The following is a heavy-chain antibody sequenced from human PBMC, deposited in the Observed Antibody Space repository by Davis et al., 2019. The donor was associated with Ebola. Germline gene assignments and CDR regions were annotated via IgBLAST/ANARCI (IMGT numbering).Heavy chain of an antibody. CDR1: EYTLNEFS. CDR3: AIGGRAGGFDY. V-gene: IGHV1-24*01. J-gene: IGHJ4*02. Sequence: AASVKVSCKVSEYTLNEFSIHWVRQAPGKGLEWMGRFDPEDGERIYAQKFQGRVTMTDDTSTDTAYMKLTSLRYEDTAVYYCAIGGRAGGFDYWGQGTLVTVSS. CDR2: FDPEDGER.